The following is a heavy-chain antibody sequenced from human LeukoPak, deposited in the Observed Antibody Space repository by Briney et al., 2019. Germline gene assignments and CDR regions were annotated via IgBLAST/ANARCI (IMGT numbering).Heavy chain of an antibody. CDR3: VRGIYCSSTSCQVSGYMDV. Sequence: SETLSLTCTVSGGSISSGSYYWSWIRQPAGKGLEWIGRIYASGSTNYNPSLKSRVTISVDTSKNQFSLKLSSVTAADTAVYYCVRGIYCSSTSCQVSGYMDVWGQGTMVTVSS. J-gene: IGHJ3*01. CDR2: IYASGST. D-gene: IGHD2-2*01. CDR1: GGSISSGSYY. V-gene: IGHV4-61*02.